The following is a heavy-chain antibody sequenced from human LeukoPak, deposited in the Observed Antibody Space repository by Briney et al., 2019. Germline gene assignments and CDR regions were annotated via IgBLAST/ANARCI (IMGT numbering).Heavy chain of an antibody. CDR3: AKWYSSSWYYYDYYGMDV. J-gene: IGHJ6*02. V-gene: IGHV3-23*01. D-gene: IGHD6-13*01. CDR1: GFTFSSYA. Sequence: GGSLRLSCAASGFTFSSYAMSWVRQAPGKGLEWVSAISGSGGSTYYADSVKGRFTISRDNSKNTLYLQMNSLRAVDTAVYYCAKWYSSSWYYYDYYGMDVWGQGTTVTVSS. CDR2: ISGSGGST.